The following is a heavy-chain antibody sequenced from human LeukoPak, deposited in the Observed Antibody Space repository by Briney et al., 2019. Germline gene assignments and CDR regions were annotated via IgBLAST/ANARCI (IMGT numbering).Heavy chain of an antibody. Sequence: ASVKSSCKTSGYTFTDYYIHWVGQAPGQGLEWMGWINPKSVDTRYAQNFQDRVTMTRDTSITTASMELSGLRSDDTARYYCARGSEVGGTEKNALDIWGQGTMVTVSS. CDR3: ARGSEVGGTEKNALDI. CDR1: GYTFTDYY. J-gene: IGHJ3*02. CDR2: INPKSVDT. D-gene: IGHD1-26*01. V-gene: IGHV1-2*02.